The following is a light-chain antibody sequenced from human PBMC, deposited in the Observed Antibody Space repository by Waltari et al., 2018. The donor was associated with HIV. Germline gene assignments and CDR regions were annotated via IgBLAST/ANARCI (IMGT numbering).Light chain of an antibody. J-gene: IGKJ1*01. V-gene: IGKV3-20*01. Sequence: EIVLTQSPGTLSLSPGERATLSCRARQSIISNYLAWYQQKPGQAPRLLIYGVSSRATGIPDRFSGSGSVTDFTLTISRLEPEDFAVYYCQQYGDSPWTFGQGTKVQIK. CDR2: GVS. CDR3: QQYGDSPWT. CDR1: QSIISNY.